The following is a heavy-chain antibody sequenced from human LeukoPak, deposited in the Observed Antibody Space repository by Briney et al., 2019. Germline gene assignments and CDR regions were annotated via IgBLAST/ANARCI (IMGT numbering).Heavy chain of an antibody. V-gene: IGHV1-2*02. CDR2: INPNSGGT. CDR3: ASRVYYDSSGYYSDAFDI. Sequence: ASVKVSCKAPGYTFTGYYIHWVRHAPGQGLEWMGWINPNSGGTNYAQKFQGRVTMTRDTSISTAYTERSRLRSDDTAVYYCASRVYYDSSGYYSDAFDIWGQGTMVTVSS. D-gene: IGHD3-22*01. CDR1: GYTFTGYY. J-gene: IGHJ3*02.